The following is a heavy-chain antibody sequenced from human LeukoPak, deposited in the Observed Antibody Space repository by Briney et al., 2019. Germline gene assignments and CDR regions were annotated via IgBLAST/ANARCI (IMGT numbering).Heavy chain of an antibody. V-gene: IGHV3-21*01. D-gene: IGHD1-26*01. CDR1: GFTFSSYS. J-gene: IGHJ4*02. CDR3: ARDGSLPKGGFDY. CDR2: ISSSSSYI. Sequence: GGSLRLSCAASGFTFSSYSMNWVRQAPGKGLEWVSSISSSSSYIYYADSVKGRFTIPRDNAKNSLYLQMNSLRAEDTVVYYCARDGSLPKGGFDYWGQGTLVTVSS.